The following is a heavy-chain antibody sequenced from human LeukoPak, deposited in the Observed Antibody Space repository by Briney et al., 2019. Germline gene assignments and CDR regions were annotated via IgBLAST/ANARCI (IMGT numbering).Heavy chain of an antibody. J-gene: IGHJ4*02. V-gene: IGHV4-59*01. CDR3: ARDNRHSYGRYFDH. CDR1: GDSISTYQ. D-gene: IGHD5-18*01. Sequence: SETVSLTCTVSGDSISTYQWNWIRKPPGKGLEWIGYMQSTGNSKYNPSVRSRVTMSVDTSKNQVALNLSTVTAADTAVYYCARDNRHSYGRYFDHRRQGALVTVSS. CDR2: MQSTGNS.